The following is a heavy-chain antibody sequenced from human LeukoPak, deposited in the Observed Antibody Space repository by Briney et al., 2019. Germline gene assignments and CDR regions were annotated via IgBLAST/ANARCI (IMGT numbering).Heavy chain of an antibody. V-gene: IGHV4-39*07. Sequence: PSETLSLTCTVSGGSISSSSYYWRWIRQPPGKGLEWIGSIYYSGSTKYNPSLKSRVTISVDTSKNQLSLKLSSVTAADTAVYYCAREPGFDSSGYLNWFDPWGQGTLVTVSS. J-gene: IGHJ5*02. D-gene: IGHD3-22*01. CDR1: GGSISSSSYY. CDR3: AREPGFDSSGYLNWFDP. CDR2: IYYSGST.